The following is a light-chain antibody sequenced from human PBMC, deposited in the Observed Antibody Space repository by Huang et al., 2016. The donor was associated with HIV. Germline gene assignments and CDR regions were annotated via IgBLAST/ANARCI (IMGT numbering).Light chain of an antibody. CDR3: QQVHSFPLT. CDR2: GTS. CDR1: QNIIKW. V-gene: IGKV1D-12*01. J-gene: IGKJ4*01. Sequence: DIQMTQSPASVSASVGDRVTITCRASQNIIKWLACYQVKPGKAPKLLISGTSTLQSGVPSRFSGSGSGTDFTLTVSSLHLEDFATYYCQQVHSFPLTFGGGTKVEI.